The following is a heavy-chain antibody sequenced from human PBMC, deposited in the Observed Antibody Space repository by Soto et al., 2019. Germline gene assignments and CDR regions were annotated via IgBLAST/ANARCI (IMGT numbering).Heavy chain of an antibody. CDR2: IYPGDSET. V-gene: IGHV5-51*01. J-gene: IGHJ4*02. Sequence: GESLKISCQCSGYTFSNFWIAWVRQLPGKGLEYMGIIYPGDSETRYSPSFHGKVTISADRSIGTAYLQWSSLEASDSAFYFCARSPRSSPYFDYWGQGALVTVSS. CDR3: ARSPRSSPYFDY. CDR1: GYTFSNFW. D-gene: IGHD6-13*01.